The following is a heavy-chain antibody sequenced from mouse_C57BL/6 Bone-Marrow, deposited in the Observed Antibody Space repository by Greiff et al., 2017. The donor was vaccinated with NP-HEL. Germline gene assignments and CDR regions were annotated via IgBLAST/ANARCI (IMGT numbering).Heavy chain of an antibody. J-gene: IGHJ3*01. CDR1: GFTFSSYA. CDR2: ISDGGSYT. CDR3: ARVRYGNYVGWTY. D-gene: IGHD2-1*01. V-gene: IGHV5-4*03. Sequence: EVMLVESGGGLVKPGGSLKLSCAASGFTFSSYAMSWVRQTPEKRLEWVATISDGGSYTYYPDNVKGRFTISRDNAKNNLYLQMSHLKSEDTAMYYCARVRYGNYVGWTYWGQGTLVTVSA.